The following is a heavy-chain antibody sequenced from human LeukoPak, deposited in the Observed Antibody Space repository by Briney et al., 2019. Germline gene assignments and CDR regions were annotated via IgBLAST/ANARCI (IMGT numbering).Heavy chain of an antibody. CDR2: IYSGGNT. D-gene: IGHD2-15*01. Sequence: HPGGSLRLSCAASGFTVSNDYMSWVRQAPGKGLEWVSVIYSGGNTYYADSVKGRFTISRDNSKNTLDLQMNSLRAEDTAVYYCARGGGLAPLWNWGQGTLVTVSS. CDR3: ARGGGLAPLWN. V-gene: IGHV3-53*01. J-gene: IGHJ4*02. CDR1: GFTVSNDY.